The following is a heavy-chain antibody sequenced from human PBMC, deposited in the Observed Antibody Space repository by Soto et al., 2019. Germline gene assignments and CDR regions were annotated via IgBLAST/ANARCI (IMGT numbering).Heavy chain of an antibody. CDR1: GVSISSSSYY. CDR3: ASLLVGAVPAATWENWFDP. D-gene: IGHD2-2*01. Sequence: SETLYLTCTVTGVSISSSSYYWGWIRQPPGKGLDWIGSIYYSGSTYYNPSLKSRVTISVDTSKNQFSLKLSSVTAADTAVYYCASLLVGAVPAATWENWFDPWGQG. J-gene: IGHJ5*02. V-gene: IGHV4-39*01. CDR2: IYYSGST.